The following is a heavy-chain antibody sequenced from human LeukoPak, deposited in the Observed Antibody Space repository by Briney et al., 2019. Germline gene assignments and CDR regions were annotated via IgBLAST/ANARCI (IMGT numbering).Heavy chain of an antibody. CDR1: GFTFSSYA. D-gene: IGHD1-7*01. V-gene: IGHV4-4*08. CDR3: ARDPGTHAFDI. Sequence: GSLRLSCAASGFTFSSYAMSWVRQAPGKGLEWIGHVYSSGSANYSPSLKSRVTISLDTSKKQFSLRLSSVTPADTAMYYCARDPGTHAFDIWGQGTMVTVSS. CDR2: VYSSGSA. J-gene: IGHJ3*02.